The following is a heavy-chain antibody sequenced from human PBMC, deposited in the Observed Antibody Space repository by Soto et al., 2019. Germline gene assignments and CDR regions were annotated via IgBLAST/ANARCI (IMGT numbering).Heavy chain of an antibody. Sequence: QVQLVQSGAEVKKPGSSVKVSCKASGGTFSSYAISWVRQAPGQGLEWMGGIIPIFGTANYAQKFQGRVTITADESTSTAYMELSSLRSEDTAVYYCARVSGYDYTHRGYYYYYGMDVWGQGTTVTVSS. CDR3: ARVSGYDYTHRGYYYYYGMDV. D-gene: IGHD5-12*01. V-gene: IGHV1-69*12. CDR1: GGTFSSYA. J-gene: IGHJ6*02. CDR2: IIPIFGTA.